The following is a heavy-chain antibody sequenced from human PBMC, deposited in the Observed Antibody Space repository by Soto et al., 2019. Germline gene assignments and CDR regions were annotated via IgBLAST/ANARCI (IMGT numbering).Heavy chain of an antibody. J-gene: IGHJ6*02. Sequence: GGSLRLSCAASGFTFSSYGMHWVRQAPGKGLEWVAVIWYDGSNKYYADSVKGRFTISRDNSKNTLYLQMNSLRAEDTAVYYCARDSRHYYGMDVWGQGTTVTVSS. CDR3: ARDSRHYYGMDV. CDR2: IWYDGSNK. V-gene: IGHV3-33*01. CDR1: GFTFSSYG.